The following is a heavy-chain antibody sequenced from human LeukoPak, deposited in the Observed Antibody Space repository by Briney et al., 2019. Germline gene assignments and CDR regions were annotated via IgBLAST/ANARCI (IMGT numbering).Heavy chain of an antibody. D-gene: IGHD3-10*01. V-gene: IGHV4-39*01. CDR2: SYYSGST. CDR1: GGSISSSSYY. J-gene: IGHJ3*02. CDR3: ARSGYAFDI. Sequence: PSETLSLTCTASGGSISSSSYYWGWIRQPPGKGLEWIGSSYYSGSTNYNPSLKSRVTISVDTSKNQFSLKLSSVTAADTAVYYCARSGYAFDIWGQGTMVTVSS.